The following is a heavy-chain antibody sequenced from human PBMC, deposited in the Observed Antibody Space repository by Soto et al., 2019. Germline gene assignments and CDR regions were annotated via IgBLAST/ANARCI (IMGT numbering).Heavy chain of an antibody. CDR3: ARRYEYCSGGRCYGGWFDP. D-gene: IGHD2-15*01. CDR2: INPNSGGT. J-gene: IGHJ5*02. V-gene: IGHV1-2*02. Sequence: QVQLVQSGAEVKKPGASVKVSCKASGYTFTGYYMHWVRQAPGQGLEWMGWINPNSGGTNYAQKFQGRVTMTRDTSISTAYMELSRLRSDDTAVYYCARRYEYCSGGRCYGGWFDPWGQGTLVTVSS. CDR1: GYTFTGYY.